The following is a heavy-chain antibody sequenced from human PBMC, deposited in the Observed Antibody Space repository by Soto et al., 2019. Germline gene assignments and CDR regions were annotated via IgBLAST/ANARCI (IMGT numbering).Heavy chain of an antibody. CDR3: ARQEIYFDWFPPGAGGRVPMDV. V-gene: IGHV4-39*01. D-gene: IGHD3-9*01. J-gene: IGHJ6*02. Sequence: QLQLQESGPGLVKPSETLSLTCTVSGGSISSSSYYWGWIRQPPGKGLEWIGSIYYSGSTYYNPSLQCRVTISPDTSKTHFSLKLSSVPAADTAVYYCARQEIYFDWFPPGAGGRVPMDVWGQGTTVTVSS. CDR2: IYYSGST. CDR1: GGSISSSSYY.